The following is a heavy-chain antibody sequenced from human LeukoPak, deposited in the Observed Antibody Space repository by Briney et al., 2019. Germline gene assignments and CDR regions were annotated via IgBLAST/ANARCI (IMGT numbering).Heavy chain of an antibody. CDR1: GGSISSYY. J-gene: IGHJ6*02. D-gene: IGHD3-3*01. CDR2: IYYSGST. V-gene: IGHV4-59*12. CDR3: ARDRPYYDFWSGLDTPYYGMDV. Sequence: SETLSLTCTVSGGSISSYYWSWIRQPPGKGLEWIGYIYYSGSTYYNPSLKSRVTISVDTSKNQFSLKLSSVTAADTAVYYCARDRPYYDFWSGLDTPYYGMDVWGQGTTVTVSS.